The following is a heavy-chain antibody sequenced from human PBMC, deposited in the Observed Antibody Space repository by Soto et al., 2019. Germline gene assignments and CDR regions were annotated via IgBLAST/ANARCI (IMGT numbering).Heavy chain of an antibody. J-gene: IGHJ5*02. V-gene: IGHV4-59*01. Sequence: SETLSLTCTVSGGSISSYYWSWIRQPPGKGLEWIGYIYYSGSTNYNPFLKSRVTISVDTSKNQFFLKLSSVTAADTAVYYCARSGGIGWFDPWGQGTLVTVSS. CDR2: IYYSGST. D-gene: IGHD6-13*01. CDR3: ARSGGIGWFDP. CDR1: GGSISSYY.